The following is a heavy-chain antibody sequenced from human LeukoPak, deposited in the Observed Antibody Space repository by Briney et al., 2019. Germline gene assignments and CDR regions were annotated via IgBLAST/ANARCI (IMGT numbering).Heavy chain of an antibody. CDR1: GITLSNYG. D-gene: IGHD3-10*01. Sequence: GGSLRLSCAVSGITLSNYGMSWVRQAPGKGLEWVAGISDSGGSINYADSVKGRFTISRDNPKNTLYLQMNSLRAEDTAVYFCAKRGVVIRVILVGFHKEAYYFDSWGQGALVTVSS. V-gene: IGHV3-23*01. CDR3: AKRGVVIRVILVGFHKEAYYFDS. CDR2: ISDSGGSI. J-gene: IGHJ4*02.